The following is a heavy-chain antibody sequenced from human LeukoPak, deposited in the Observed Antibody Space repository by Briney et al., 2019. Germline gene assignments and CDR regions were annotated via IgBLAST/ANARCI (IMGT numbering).Heavy chain of an antibody. J-gene: IGHJ6*03. D-gene: IGHD6-25*01. CDR2: ISIDGGRT. Sequence: GSLRLSCAASGFTFSSYAMSWIRQAPGKGPEWVSTISIDGGRTYYADSVKGRFTVSRDTSKNTLYLQMNSLRAEDTAVYYCARKGIGSSRYQNMDVWGKGTTVTVSS. V-gene: IGHV3-23*01. CDR1: GFTFSSYA. CDR3: ARKGIGSSRYQNMDV.